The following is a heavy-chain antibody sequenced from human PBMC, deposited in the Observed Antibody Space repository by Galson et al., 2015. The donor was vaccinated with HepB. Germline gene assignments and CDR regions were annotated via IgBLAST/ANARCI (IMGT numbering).Heavy chain of an antibody. CDR3: AHRGAHCGGGCYSEFWFDY. J-gene: IGHJ4*02. V-gene: IGHV2-5*02. Sequence: PALVKPTQTLTLTCTFSGFSLSTSGGGVGWIRQPPGKALEWLGIIYWDDDKRYRPSLENRLTITKGTSKNKVVLTMTNMDPVDTATYYCAHRGAHCGGGCYSEFWFDYWGQGALVTVSS. D-gene: IGHD2-21*02. CDR1: GFSLSTSGGG. CDR2: IYWDDDK.